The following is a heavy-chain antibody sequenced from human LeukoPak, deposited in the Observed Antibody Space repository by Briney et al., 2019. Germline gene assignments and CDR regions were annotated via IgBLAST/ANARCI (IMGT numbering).Heavy chain of an antibody. CDR3: ARGVLGATDYFQN. D-gene: IGHD2-8*02. CDR1: GGSISSYY. J-gene: IGHJ1*01. V-gene: IGHV4-59*08. Sequence: SETLSLTCTVSGGSISSYYWSWIRQPPGKGLEWIGYIYYSGSTNYNPSLKSRVTISVDTSKNQFSLKLSSVTAADTAVYYCARGVLGATDYFQNWGQGTLVTVSS. CDR2: IYYSGST.